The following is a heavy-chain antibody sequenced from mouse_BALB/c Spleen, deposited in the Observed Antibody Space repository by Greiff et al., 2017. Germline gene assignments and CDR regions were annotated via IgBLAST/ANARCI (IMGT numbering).Heavy chain of an antibody. J-gene: IGHJ4*01. Sequence: VQVVESGPGLVAPSQSLSITCTVSGFSLTSYGVHWVRQPPGKGLEWLGVIWAGGSTNYNSALMSRLSISKDNSKSQVFLKMNSLQTDDTAMYYCARAPYYGSSHAMDYWGQGTSVTVSS. D-gene: IGHD1-1*01. V-gene: IGHV2-9*02. CDR1: GFSLTSYG. CDR2: IWAGGST. CDR3: ARAPYYGSSHAMDY.